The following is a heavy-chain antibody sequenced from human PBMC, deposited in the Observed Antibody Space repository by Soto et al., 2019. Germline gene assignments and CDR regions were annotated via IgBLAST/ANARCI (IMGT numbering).Heavy chain of an antibody. CDR2: IYYSGST. CDR3: AREREGFCSGGSCYSGDHYHYMHV. CDR1: GGSISNDY. Sequence: SETLSLTCTVSGGSISNDYGSWIRRAPGKGLEWIGYIYYSGSTNHNPSLKSRVTISLDTFKNQISLKLSSVTAADTAVYYCAREREGFCSGGSCYSGDHYHYMHVWGKGTTVT. D-gene: IGHD2-15*01. V-gene: IGHV4-59*01. J-gene: IGHJ6*03.